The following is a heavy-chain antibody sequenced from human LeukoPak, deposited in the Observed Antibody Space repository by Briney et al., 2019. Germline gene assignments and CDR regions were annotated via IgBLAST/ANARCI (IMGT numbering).Heavy chain of an antibody. CDR2: INPNSAAR. Sequence: GASVKVSCKASGYTFTAYYIHWVRQAPGLGVEWLGWINPNSAAREHAQKFQGRLTLTRDTSSSTAHMDLTSVSIDDTAVYYCAMWAAVVDMDVWGKGNTVIVSS. D-gene: IGHD6-25*01. CDR1: GYTFTAYY. J-gene: IGHJ6*03. V-gene: IGHV1-2*02. CDR3: AMWAAVVDMDV.